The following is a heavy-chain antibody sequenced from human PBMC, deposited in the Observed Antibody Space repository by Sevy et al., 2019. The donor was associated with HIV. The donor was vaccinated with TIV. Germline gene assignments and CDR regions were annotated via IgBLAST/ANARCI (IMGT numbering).Heavy chain of an antibody. CDR3: ASVALTFGGDPYEYHSFMDV. V-gene: IGHV3-30*03. D-gene: IGHD3-16*01. CDR1: EDSEFTFSKAW. J-gene: IGHJ6*03. Sequence: GGSLRLSCAASEDSEFTFSKAWMTWVRQAPGKGLEWVAGISYDGKNKYYVDSVKGRFTISRDNSKNILYLQVNSLRAEDTAVYHCASVALTFGGDPYEYHSFMDVWGKGTTVTASS. CDR2: ISYDGKNK.